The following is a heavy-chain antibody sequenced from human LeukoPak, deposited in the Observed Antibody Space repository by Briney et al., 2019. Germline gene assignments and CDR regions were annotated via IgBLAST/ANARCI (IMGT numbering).Heavy chain of an antibody. V-gene: IGHV4-34*01. CDR3: ARRGYDSGSDY. CDR1: GASFSDYYY. CDR2: INHSGTT. J-gene: IGHJ4*02. Sequence: SETLSLTCAIYGASFSDYYYWSWIRQPPGKGLEWIGEINHSGTTNYNPSLKSRVTISVDTSKNQFSLKVSSVTAADTAVYYCARRGYDSGSDYWGQGTLVTVSS. D-gene: IGHD3-10*01.